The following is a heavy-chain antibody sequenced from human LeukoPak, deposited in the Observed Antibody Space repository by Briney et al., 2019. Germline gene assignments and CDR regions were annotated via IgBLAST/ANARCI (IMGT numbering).Heavy chain of an antibody. V-gene: IGHV1-8*01. D-gene: IGHD6-6*01. CDR3: ARGAWTSSFDY. J-gene: IGHJ4*02. CDR2: VNPNSGNT. Sequence: ASVKVSCKASGYTFTSYDVNWVRQAPGQGLEWMGWVNPNSGNTAYAQNFQGRVTMTSDTSINTAYMELGSLRSEDTAVYYCARGAWTSSFDYWGQGTLVTVSS. CDR1: GYTFTSYD.